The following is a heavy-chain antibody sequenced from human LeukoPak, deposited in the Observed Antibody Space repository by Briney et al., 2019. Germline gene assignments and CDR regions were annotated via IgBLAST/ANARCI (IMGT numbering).Heavy chain of an antibody. Sequence: SGTLSLTCAVSGGSISSSNWWSWVRQPPGKGLEWIGEIYHSGSTNYNPSLKSRVTISVDKSKNQFSLKLSSVTAADTAVYYCARDPTDMHSYDSSGYHLQDYWGQGTLVTVSS. D-gene: IGHD3-22*01. J-gene: IGHJ4*02. CDR1: GGSISSSNW. CDR2: IYHSGST. V-gene: IGHV4-4*02. CDR3: ARDPTDMHSYDSSGYHLQDY.